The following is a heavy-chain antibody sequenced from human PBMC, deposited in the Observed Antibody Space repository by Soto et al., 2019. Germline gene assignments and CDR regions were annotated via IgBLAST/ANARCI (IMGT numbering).Heavy chain of an antibody. CDR3: ARVSQSFIEYFQY. CDR1: GFTFSSYE. CDR2: INNSGYTI. Sequence: GGSLRLSCAASGFTFSSYEMIWVRQPPGKGLEWVSYINNSGYTIHYADSVKGRFTISRDNAKNSVYLQMNSLRAEDTAVYYCARVSQSFIEYFQYWGPGTLVTVSS. J-gene: IGHJ1*01. D-gene: IGHD3-16*02. V-gene: IGHV3-48*03.